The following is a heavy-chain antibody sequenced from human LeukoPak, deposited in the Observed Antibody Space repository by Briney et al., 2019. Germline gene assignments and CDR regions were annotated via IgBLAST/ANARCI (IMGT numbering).Heavy chain of an antibody. CDR1: GFTFSIYW. V-gene: IGHV3-74*01. Sequence: PGGSLRLSCAASGFTFSIYWMHWVRQAPGKGLVWVSRINSDGSSTSYADSVKGRFTISRDNVKNSLYLQINSLRAEDTAVYHCARGRRGYCSGGSCYSDPGYFDYWGQGTLVTVSS. CDR3: ARGRRGYCSGGSCYSDPGYFDY. CDR2: INSDGSST. J-gene: IGHJ4*02. D-gene: IGHD2-15*01.